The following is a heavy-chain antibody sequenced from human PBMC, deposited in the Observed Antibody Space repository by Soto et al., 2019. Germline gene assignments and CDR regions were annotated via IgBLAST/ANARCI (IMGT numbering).Heavy chain of an antibody. V-gene: IGHV3-33*01. Sequence: QVQMVESGGGVVQPGGSLRLSCAVSESIFRGYGMHWVRQAPGKGLEWVAIIRFDGSNIHYADYVMGRFTISRDNSKNMLYLEMNNLRVEDTAVYCCARDGVGVTTFWGFLDYWGQGTLVTVSA. CDR1: ESIFRGYG. J-gene: IGHJ4*02. CDR3: ARDGVGVTTFWGFLDY. D-gene: IGHD3-10*02. CDR2: IRFDGSNI.